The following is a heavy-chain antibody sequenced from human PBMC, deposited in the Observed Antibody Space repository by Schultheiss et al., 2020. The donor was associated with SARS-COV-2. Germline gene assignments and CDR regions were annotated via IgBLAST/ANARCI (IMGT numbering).Heavy chain of an antibody. J-gene: IGHJ2*01. V-gene: IGHV3-30-3*01. D-gene: IGHD2-21*01. CDR2: ISYDGSNK. CDR3: ARVYDTVLATNWYFDL. CDR1: GFTFSDYY. Sequence: GGSLRLSCAASGFTFSDYYMSWIRQAPGKGLEWVAVISYDGSNKYYADSVKGRFTISRDNSKNSLYLQVNSLRAEDTAVYYCARVYDTVLATNWYFDLWGQGTLVTVSS.